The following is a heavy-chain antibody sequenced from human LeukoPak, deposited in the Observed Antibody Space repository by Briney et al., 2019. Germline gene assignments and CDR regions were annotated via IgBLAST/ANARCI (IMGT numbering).Heavy chain of an antibody. CDR3: ARGNGYYYGSGSYYNSYQYNWFDL. J-gene: IGHJ5*02. Sequence: GASVKVSCKASGYTFTSYGISWVRQAPGQGLEWMGWINPNSGATNYAQKFQGRVTMTRDTSISTAYMELSRLRSDDTAVYYCARGNGYYYGSGSYYNSYQYNWFDLWGQGTLVTVSS. D-gene: IGHD3-10*01. CDR2: INPNSGAT. CDR1: GYTFTSYG. V-gene: IGHV1-2*02.